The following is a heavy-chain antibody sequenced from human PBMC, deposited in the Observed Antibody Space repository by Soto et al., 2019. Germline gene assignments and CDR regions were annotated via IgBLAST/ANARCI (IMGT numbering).Heavy chain of an antibody. J-gene: IGHJ6*02. CDR2: IYPGDSDT. V-gene: IGHV5-51*01. Sequence: GESLKISCKGAGYSFTSYWSGWVRQMPGKGLEWMGIIYPGDSDTRYSPSFQGQVTISADKSISTAYLQWSSRKASDTAMYYCGSPLSGGYGWGGGYYGMDVWGQGTTVTVSS. D-gene: IGHD3-16*01. CDR1: GYSFTSYW. CDR3: GSPLSGGYGWGGGYYGMDV.